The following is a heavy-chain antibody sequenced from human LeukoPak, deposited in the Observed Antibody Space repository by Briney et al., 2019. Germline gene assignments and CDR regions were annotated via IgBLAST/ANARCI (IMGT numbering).Heavy chain of an antibody. D-gene: IGHD2-15*01. CDR1: GGSISSGGYS. CDR2: IYHSGST. Sequence: PSETLSLTCAVSGGSISSGGYSWSWIRQPPGKGLEWIGYIYHSGSTYYNPSLKSRVTISVDRSKNQFSLKLSSVTAADTAVYYCAIDLVMGGAFDIWGQGTMVTVSS. CDR3: AIDLVMGGAFDI. V-gene: IGHV4-30-2*01. J-gene: IGHJ3*02.